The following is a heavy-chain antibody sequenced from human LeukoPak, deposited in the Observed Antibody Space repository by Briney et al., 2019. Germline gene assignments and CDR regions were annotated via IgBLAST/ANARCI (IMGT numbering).Heavy chain of an antibody. V-gene: IGHV4-39*07. D-gene: IGHD2-21*02. Sequence: SETLSLTCTVSGGSISSSSYYWGWIRQPPGKGLEWIGEIYHSGSTNYNPSLKSRVTISVDKSKNQFSLKLSSVTAADTAVYYCASSQTDVDAFDIWGQGTMVTVSS. CDR1: GGSISSSSYY. CDR3: ASSQTDVDAFDI. CDR2: IYHSGST. J-gene: IGHJ3*02.